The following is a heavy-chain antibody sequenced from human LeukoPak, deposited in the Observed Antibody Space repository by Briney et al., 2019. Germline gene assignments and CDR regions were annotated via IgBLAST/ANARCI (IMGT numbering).Heavy chain of an antibody. CDR3: AKDMVRGVITVFDY. J-gene: IGHJ4*02. D-gene: IGHD3-10*01. CDR1: GFTFSSYG. V-gene: IGHV3-30*02. CDR2: IRYDGSNK. Sequence: GGSLRLSCAASGFTFSSYGVHWVRQAPGKGLEWVAFIRYDGSNKYYADSVKGRFTISRDNSKNTLYLQMNSLRAEDTAVYYCAKDMVRGVITVFDYWGQGTLVTVSS.